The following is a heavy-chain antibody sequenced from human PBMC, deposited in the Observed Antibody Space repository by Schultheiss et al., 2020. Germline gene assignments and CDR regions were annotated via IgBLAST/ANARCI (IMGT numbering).Heavy chain of an antibody. V-gene: IGHV4-39*01. CDR3: ARQGMEQQLVLFGWFDH. D-gene: IGHD6-13*01. CDR2: IYYSGGT. CDR1: GGSISSSSYY. J-gene: IGHJ5*02. Sequence: SETLSLTCTVSGGSISSSSYYWGWIRQPPGKGLEWIGSIYYSGGTYYNPSLMSRVTISVDTSKNQFSLKLSSVTAADTAVYYCARQGMEQQLVLFGWFDHWVEGSLVTVSS.